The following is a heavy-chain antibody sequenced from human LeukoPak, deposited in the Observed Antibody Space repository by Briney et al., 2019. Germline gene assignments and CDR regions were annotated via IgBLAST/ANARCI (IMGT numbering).Heavy chain of an antibody. CDR3: SRSSYSSSSSV. J-gene: IGHJ3*01. CDR1: GFTFSGFW. CDR2: INSDGSEG. D-gene: IGHD6-6*01. V-gene: IGHV3-7*03. Sequence: GGSLRLSCAVSGFTFSGFWMSWSRQAPGKGLEWVASINSDGSEGYYADVVKGRFTISRDNAKNSLYLQINSLRAEDTAVYYCSRSSYSSSSSVWGQGTMVTVSS.